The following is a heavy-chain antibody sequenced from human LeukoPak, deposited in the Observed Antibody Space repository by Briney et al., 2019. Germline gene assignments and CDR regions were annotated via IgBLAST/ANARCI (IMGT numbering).Heavy chain of an antibody. CDR2: INHSGST. CDR3: ARWPPFDY. J-gene: IGHJ4*02. CDR1: GGSISSSSYY. Sequence: PSETLSLTCTVSGGSISSSSYYWGWIRQPPGKGLEWIGEINHSGSTNYNPSLKSRVTISVDTSKNQFSLKLSPVTAADTAVYYCARWPPFDYWGQGTLVTVSS. V-gene: IGHV4-39*07.